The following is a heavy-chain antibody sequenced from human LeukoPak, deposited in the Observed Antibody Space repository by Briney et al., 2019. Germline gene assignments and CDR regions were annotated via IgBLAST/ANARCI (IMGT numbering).Heavy chain of an antibody. V-gene: IGHV3-53*01. CDR1: GFTVSSNY. CDR2: IYSGGST. Sequence: AGGSLRLSCAASGFTVSSNYMSWVRQAPGKGLEWVSVIYSGGSTYYADSVKGRFTNSRDNSKNTLYLQMNSLRAEDTAVYYCARDRSGSSGWYDAFDIWGQGTMVTVSS. CDR3: ARDRSGSSGWYDAFDI. D-gene: IGHD6-19*01. J-gene: IGHJ3*02.